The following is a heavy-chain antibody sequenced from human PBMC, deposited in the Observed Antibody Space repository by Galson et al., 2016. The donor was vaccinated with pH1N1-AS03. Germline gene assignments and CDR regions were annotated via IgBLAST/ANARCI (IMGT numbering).Heavy chain of an antibody. D-gene: IGHD3/OR15-3a*01. V-gene: IGHV3-74*03. CDR3: ARGRFLDWFPDDY. J-gene: IGHJ4*02. CDR2: ITSDGSTP. CDR1: GFTFSDYW. Sequence: SLRLSCAASGFTFSDYWMHWVRQAPGKGLVWVSGITSDGSTPTYADSVQGRFTISRDNAKNTLYLQMSSLRVEDMAVYFCARGRFLDWFPDDYWGQGTLVTVSS.